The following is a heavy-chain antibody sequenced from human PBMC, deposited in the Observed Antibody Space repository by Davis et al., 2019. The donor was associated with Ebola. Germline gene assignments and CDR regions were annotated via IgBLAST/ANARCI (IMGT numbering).Heavy chain of an antibody. V-gene: IGHV1-18*01. D-gene: IGHD1-26*01. CDR2: ISAYNGNT. CDR1: GYTFKNSA. CDR3: ARTSIVGTTTTASDI. Sequence: AASVQVSCKASGYTFKNSAISWVRQAPGQGLEWMGWISAYNGNTAYAQILQGRVTMTTDTSTGTAYMELRSLRSDDTAVYFCARTSIVGTTTTASDIWGQGTMVTVSS. J-gene: IGHJ3*02.